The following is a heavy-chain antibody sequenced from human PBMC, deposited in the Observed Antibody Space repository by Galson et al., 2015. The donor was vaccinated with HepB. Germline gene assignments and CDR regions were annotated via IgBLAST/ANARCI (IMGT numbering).Heavy chain of an antibody. CDR2: VDPEDGET. CDR3: ATDRAVSGYSYGRGLQYSGSYLY. J-gene: IGHJ4*02. Sequence: VKVSCKVSGYTFTDYYMHWVQQAPGKGLEWMGLVDPEDGETIYAEKFQGRVTITADTSTDTAYMELSSLRSEDTAVYYCATDRAVSGYSYGRGLQYSGSYLYWGQGTLVTVSS. D-gene: IGHD1-26*01. CDR1: GYTFTDYY. V-gene: IGHV1-69-2*01.